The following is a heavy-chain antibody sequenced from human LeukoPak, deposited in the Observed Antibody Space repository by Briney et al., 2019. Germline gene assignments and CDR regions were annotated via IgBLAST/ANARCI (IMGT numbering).Heavy chain of an antibody. CDR1: GFTLSDYY. Sequence: PGGSLRLSCAASGFTLSDYYMSWIRQAPGKGLEWISYISHSGSTIYYADSVKGRFTVSRDNAKNSLYLQMNNLRAEDTAVYYCARDDNWNDKPFDLWGPGTLVTISS. CDR2: ISHSGSTI. CDR3: ARDDNWNDKPFDL. D-gene: IGHD1-20*01. J-gene: IGHJ4*02. V-gene: IGHV3-11*01.